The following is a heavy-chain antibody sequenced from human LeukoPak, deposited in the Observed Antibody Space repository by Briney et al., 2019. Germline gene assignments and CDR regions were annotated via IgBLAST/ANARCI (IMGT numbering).Heavy chain of an antibody. CDR3: ARDQEWWSIRKAFDY. Sequence: PGGSLRLSCAASGFTFSSYAMHWVRQAPGKGLEWVAVISYDGSNKYYADSVKGRFTISRDNSKNTLYLQMNSLRAEDTAVYYCARDQEWWSIRKAFDYWGQGTLVTVSS. CDR1: GFTFSSYA. D-gene: IGHD2-15*01. J-gene: IGHJ4*02. CDR2: ISYDGSNK. V-gene: IGHV3-30-3*01.